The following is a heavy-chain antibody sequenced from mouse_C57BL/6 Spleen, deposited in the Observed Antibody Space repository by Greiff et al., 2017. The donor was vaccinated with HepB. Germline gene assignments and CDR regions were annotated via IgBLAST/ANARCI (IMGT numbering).Heavy chain of an antibody. V-gene: IGHV5-9-1*02. CDR3: TRLRRTGGYAMDY. CDR2: ISSGGDYI. Sequence: EVQGVESGEGLVKPGGSLKLSCAASGFTFSSYAMSWVRQTPEKRLEWVAYISSGGDYIYYADTVKGRFTISRDNARNTLYLQMSSLKSEDTAMYYCTRLRRTGGYAMDYWGQGTSVTVSS. J-gene: IGHJ4*01. CDR1: GFTFSSYA. D-gene: IGHD2-12*01.